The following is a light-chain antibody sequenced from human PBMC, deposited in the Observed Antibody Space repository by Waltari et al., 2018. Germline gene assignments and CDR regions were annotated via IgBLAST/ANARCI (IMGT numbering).Light chain of an antibody. CDR1: SGDIGDFDF. V-gene: IGLV2-23*02. CDR2: EVT. CDR3: CSYAGDSTWV. Sequence: QSALTQPASVSRSPGQSITISCTGTSGDIGDFDFVSWYQQYPGKAPKSIIYEVTKRPSGVSNRFSGSKSGNTASLTISGLQAEDEAHYYCCSYAGDSTWVFGGGTKLTVL. J-gene: IGLJ3*02.